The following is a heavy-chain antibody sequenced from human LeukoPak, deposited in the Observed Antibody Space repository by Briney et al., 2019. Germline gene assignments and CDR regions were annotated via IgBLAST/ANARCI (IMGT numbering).Heavy chain of an antibody. D-gene: IGHD3-10*01. Sequence: PGGSLRLSCAASGFTFSSYAMSWVRQAPGKGLEWVSAISGSGGSTYYADSVKGRFTISRDNSKNTLYLQMNSLRAEDTAVYYCARDLIYGSGSLPYYFDYWGQGTLVTVSS. J-gene: IGHJ4*02. CDR3: ARDLIYGSGSLPYYFDY. CDR2: ISGSGGST. V-gene: IGHV3-23*01. CDR1: GFTFSSYA.